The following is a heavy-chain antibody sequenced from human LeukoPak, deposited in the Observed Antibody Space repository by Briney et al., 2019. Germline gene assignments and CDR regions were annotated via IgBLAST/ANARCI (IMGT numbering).Heavy chain of an antibody. J-gene: IGHJ4*02. CDR3: AKAPVTSCRGAFCYPFDS. CDR2: ISSSGSTI. Sequence: GGSLRLSCAASGFTFSSYEMNWVRQAPGKGLEWVSYISSSGSTIYYADSVKGRFTISRDNAKNSLYLQMNSLRAEDAAVYYCAKAPVTSCRGAFCYPFDSWGQGTLVTVSS. D-gene: IGHD2-15*01. V-gene: IGHV3-48*03. CDR1: GFTFSSYE.